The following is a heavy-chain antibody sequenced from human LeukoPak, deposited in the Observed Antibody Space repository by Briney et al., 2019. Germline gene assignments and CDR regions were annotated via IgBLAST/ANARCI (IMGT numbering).Heavy chain of an antibody. Sequence: SETLSLTCAVSGGSTSNYYWSWIRQPPGKGLEWIGYIYCSGSTNYNPSLKSRVTISVDTSKNQFSLKLSSVTAADTAVYYCARSDYYGSGSLPFDPWGQGTLVTVSS. CDR1: GGSTSNYY. J-gene: IGHJ5*02. CDR3: ARSDYYGSGSLPFDP. D-gene: IGHD3-10*01. V-gene: IGHV4-59*01. CDR2: IYCSGST.